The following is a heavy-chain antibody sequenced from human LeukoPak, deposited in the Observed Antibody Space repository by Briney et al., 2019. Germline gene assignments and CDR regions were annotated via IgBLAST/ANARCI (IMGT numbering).Heavy chain of an antibody. CDR1: GFTFGDYS. CDR2: TWGSPTSI. CDR3: AKGVVVAPDVTPFDY. V-gene: IGHV3-48*01. J-gene: IGHJ4*02. D-gene: IGHD2-2*01. Sequence: GGSLRLSCLASGFTFGDYSMNWVRQAPGRGLEWISYTWGSPTSIYYADSVRGRFTISRDDAKNLLYLQMNSLRAEDTALYYCAKGVVVAPDVTPFDYWGQGTLVTVSS.